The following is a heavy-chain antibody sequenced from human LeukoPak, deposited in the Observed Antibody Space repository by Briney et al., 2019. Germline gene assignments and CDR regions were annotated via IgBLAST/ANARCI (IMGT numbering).Heavy chain of an antibody. CDR3: AKSKRYSSSSFEPTGDY. V-gene: IGHV3-23*01. CDR1: GFTFSSYA. CDR2: ISGSGGST. D-gene: IGHD6-6*01. Sequence: GESLRLSCAASGFTFSSYAMSWVRQAPGKGLEWVSAISGSGGSTYYADSVKGRFTISRDSSKNTLYLQMNSLRAEDTAVYYCAKSKRYSSSSFEPTGDYWGQGTLVTVSS. J-gene: IGHJ4*02.